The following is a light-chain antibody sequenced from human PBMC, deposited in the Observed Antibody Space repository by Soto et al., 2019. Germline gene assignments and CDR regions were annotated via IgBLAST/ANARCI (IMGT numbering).Light chain of an antibody. CDR2: GAS. V-gene: IGKV3-15*01. Sequence: EIVMTQSPATLSVSPGGRATLSCRASQSVSSNLAWYQQKPGQAPRRLIYGASTRATGIPARFSGSGSGTEFTLTISSLQSEDFAVYDCQQYNDWPRTFGQGTKVEIK. CDR3: QQYNDWPRT. J-gene: IGKJ1*01. CDR1: QSVSSN.